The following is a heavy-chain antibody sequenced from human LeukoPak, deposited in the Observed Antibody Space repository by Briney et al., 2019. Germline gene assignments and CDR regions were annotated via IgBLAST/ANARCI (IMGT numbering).Heavy chain of an antibody. Sequence: PGGSLRLSCAASGFTFSSYAMHWVRQAPGKGLEWVAVISYDGSNKYYADSVKGRFTISRDNSQKTLYLQLNSLRPEDTTVYYCARGSTTPGLWYFDLWGRGTLVTVSS. J-gene: IGHJ2*01. D-gene: IGHD1-14*01. CDR2: ISYDGSNK. CDR3: ARGSTTPGLWYFDL. CDR1: GFTFSSYA. V-gene: IGHV3-30-3*01.